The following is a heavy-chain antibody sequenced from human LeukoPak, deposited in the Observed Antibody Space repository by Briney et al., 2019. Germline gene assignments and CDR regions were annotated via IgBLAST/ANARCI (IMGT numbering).Heavy chain of an antibody. Sequence: GVPLRLSCAASGFTDSSNYMSWVRQDPGKGLEEVSVIYSGGSTYYADSVKGRFTISRDNSKNTLYLQMNSLRAEDTAVYYCVRGDYGGYTLFDYWGQGTLVTVSS. V-gene: IGHV3-53*01. D-gene: IGHD4-17*01. CDR1: GFTDSSNY. J-gene: IGHJ4*02. CDR2: IYSGGST. CDR3: VRGDYGGYTLFDY.